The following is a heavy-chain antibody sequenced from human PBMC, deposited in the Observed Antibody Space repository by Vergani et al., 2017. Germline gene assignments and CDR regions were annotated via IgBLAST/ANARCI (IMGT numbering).Heavy chain of an antibody. CDR2: IKSINDDGTT. V-gene: IGHV3-15*01. CDR3: TTDYGDYVDAFDI. CDR1: GLTFSNAW. Sequence: EVQLVESGGGLVQPGRSLRLSCVVSGLTFSNAWMSWVRQAPGKGLEWVGRIKSINDDGTTDYGAPVKGRFTISRDDSKNTLYLQMNSLKAEDTAVYYCTTDYGDYVDAFDIWGQGTMVTVSS. D-gene: IGHD4-17*01. J-gene: IGHJ3*02.